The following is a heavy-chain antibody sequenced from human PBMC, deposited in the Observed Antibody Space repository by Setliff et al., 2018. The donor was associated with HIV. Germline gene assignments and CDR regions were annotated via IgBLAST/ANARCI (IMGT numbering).Heavy chain of an antibody. CDR2: ISSSSRTI. CDR1: GFTFSSYS. Sequence: PGGSLRLSCAASGFTFSSYSMNWVRQAPGKGLEWVSDISSSSRTIYYADSVKGRFTISRDNAKNSLYLQMNSLRAEDTAVYYCASTGGWYYGMDVWGQGTTVTVS. CDR3: ASTGGWYYGMDV. V-gene: IGHV3-48*01. J-gene: IGHJ6*02. D-gene: IGHD6-19*01.